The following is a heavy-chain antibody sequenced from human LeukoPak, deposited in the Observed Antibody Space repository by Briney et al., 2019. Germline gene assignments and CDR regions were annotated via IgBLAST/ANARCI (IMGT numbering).Heavy chain of an antibody. D-gene: IGHD3-22*01. V-gene: IGHV4-31*01. CDR2: IHPSGRL. Sequence: PSQTLSLTCTVSGASFSSGDQYWNWLGQSPGKGLEWIGSIHPSGRLYNNPSLESLVTISIDTSKNQFSLNLNSVTAADTAVYFCSRGLDSRKLGYWGQGTLVTVSS. CDR1: GASFSSGDQY. J-gene: IGHJ4*02. CDR3: SRGLDSRKLGY.